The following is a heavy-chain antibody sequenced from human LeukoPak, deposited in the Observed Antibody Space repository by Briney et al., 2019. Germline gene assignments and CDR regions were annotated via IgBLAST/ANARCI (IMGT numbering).Heavy chain of an antibody. CDR2: IKPDSGDT. V-gene: IGHV1-2*02. CDR1: GYTFTGYY. Sequence: ASVKVSCKASGYTFTGYYIHWVRQAPGQGLEWMGWIKPDSGDTKFAQDFQGRVTMTRDTSSSTAHMELSRLRSDDTAVYYCAGGDCSVSGCHGGNWFDPWGQGTLVTVSS. CDR3: AGGDCSVSGCHGGNWFDP. D-gene: IGHD2-15*01. J-gene: IGHJ5*02.